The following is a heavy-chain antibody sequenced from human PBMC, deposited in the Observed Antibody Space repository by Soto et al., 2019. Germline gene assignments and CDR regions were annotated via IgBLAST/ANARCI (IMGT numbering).Heavy chain of an antibody. D-gene: IGHD5-18*01. V-gene: IGHV3-23*01. CDR2: ISGSGGST. J-gene: IGHJ4*02. CDR1: GFTFSSYA. CDR3: AKGHRYSSTNVRFDY. Sequence: EVQLLESGGGLVQPGGSLRLSCEASGFTFSSYAMSWVRQAPGKGLEWVSAISGSGGSTYYADSVKGRFTISRDNAKNTLYLQMNSLRAADTAVYYCAKGHRYSSTNVRFDYWGEGTLVTVSS.